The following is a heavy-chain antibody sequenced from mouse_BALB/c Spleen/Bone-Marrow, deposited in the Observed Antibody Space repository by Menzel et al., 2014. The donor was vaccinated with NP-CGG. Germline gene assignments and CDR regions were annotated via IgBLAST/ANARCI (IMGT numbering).Heavy chain of an antibody. J-gene: IGHJ4*01. CDR2: IYPSDSYS. CDR1: GYTFTNHW. D-gene: IGHD2-14*01. Sequence: VQLQQSGAELVRPGASVKVSCKASGYTFTNHWINWGRQRPGQGLEWIGNIYPSDSYSNYNQKFKDKATLTVDKSSSTAYMQLSSPTSEDSAVYYCTRRDRYDYYGVDYWGQGTSVTVSS. CDR3: TRRDRYDYYGVDY. V-gene: IGHV1-69*02.